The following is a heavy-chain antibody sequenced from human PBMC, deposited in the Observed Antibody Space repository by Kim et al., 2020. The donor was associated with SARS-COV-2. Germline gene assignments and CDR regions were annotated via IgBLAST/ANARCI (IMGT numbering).Heavy chain of an antibody. V-gene: IGHV4-61*02. CDR1: GGSISSGSYY. Sequence: SETLSLTCTVSGGSISSGSYYWSWIRQPAGKGLEWIGRIYTSGSTNYNPSLKSRVTISVDTSKNQFSLKLSSVTAADTAVYYCASTTYYYDSSGLNWFDPWGQGTLVTVSS. CDR2: IYTSGST. CDR3: ASTTYYYDSSGLNWFDP. J-gene: IGHJ5*02. D-gene: IGHD3-22*01.